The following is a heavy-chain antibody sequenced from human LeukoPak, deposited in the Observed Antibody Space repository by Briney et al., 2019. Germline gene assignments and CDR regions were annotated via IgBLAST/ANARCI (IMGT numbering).Heavy chain of an antibody. Sequence: GGSLRLSCAASGFIFSSYWMSWVRQAPGKGLEWVANIKQDGSEKYYVDSVKGRFTISRDNAKNSLYLQMNNLRAEDTAVYYCARDAIAVAGAYYFDYWGQGTLVTVSS. D-gene: IGHD6-19*01. CDR1: GFIFSSYW. CDR3: ARDAIAVAGAYYFDY. J-gene: IGHJ4*02. CDR2: IKQDGSEK. V-gene: IGHV3-7*01.